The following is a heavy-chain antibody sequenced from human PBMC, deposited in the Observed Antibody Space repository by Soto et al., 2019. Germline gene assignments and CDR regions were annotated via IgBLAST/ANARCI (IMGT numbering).Heavy chain of an antibody. CDR2: ILAGGST. J-gene: IGHJ3*01. D-gene: IGHD2-8*02. CDR3: AKATATGGGAFDF. Sequence: PGGSLRLSCAASGFICSSYDVSWVRQAPGKGLGWVSTILAGGSTYYADSVKGRFTISRDRSTNTVFLQMNSLTAGDTAVYYCAKATATGGGAFDFCGQGTMVTVSS. CDR1: GFICSSYD. V-gene: IGHV3-23*01.